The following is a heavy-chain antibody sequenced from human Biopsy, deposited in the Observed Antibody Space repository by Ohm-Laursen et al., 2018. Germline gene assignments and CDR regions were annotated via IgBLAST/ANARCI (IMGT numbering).Heavy chain of an antibody. Sequence: PSDTLSLTCSVSGGSMTGYEWSWIRLAPGKGLEWIGYIYYSGGTKYNPSLASRVTFSVDMPKSQFSLKLYSVTAADAAVYYCARVEAGTYDALDIWGQGTLVAVSA. D-gene: IGHD1-26*01. V-gene: IGHV4-59*07. CDR3: ARVEAGTYDALDI. CDR2: IYYSGGT. J-gene: IGHJ3*02. CDR1: GGSMTGYE.